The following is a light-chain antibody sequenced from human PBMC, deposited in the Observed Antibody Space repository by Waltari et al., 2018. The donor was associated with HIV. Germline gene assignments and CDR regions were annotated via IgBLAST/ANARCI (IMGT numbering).Light chain of an antibody. CDR1: SSDVGSYNV. V-gene: IGLV2-23*01. CDR3: CSYTGSTTWV. CDR2: EDN. Sequence: QSALTQPASVSGSPGQSITISCTGTSSDVGSYNVVSWYQQHPGKAPKLMIYEDNQRPSGVSNRFSGSKSGNTASLTISGLQAEDEADYYCCSYTGSTTWVFGGGTKLTVL. J-gene: IGLJ3*02.